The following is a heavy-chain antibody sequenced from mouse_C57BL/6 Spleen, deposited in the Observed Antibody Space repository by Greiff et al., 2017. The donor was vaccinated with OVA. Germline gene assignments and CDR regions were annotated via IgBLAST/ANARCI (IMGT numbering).Heavy chain of an antibody. CDR1: GFTFSDYY. CDR2: INYDGSST. D-gene: IGHD1-1*01. CDR3: AREASDYYGSSPYYAMDY. Sequence: DVQLVESEGGLVQPGSSMKLSCTASGFTFSDYYMAWVRQVPEKGLEWVANINYDGSSTYYLDSLKSRFIISRDNAKNILYLQMSSLKSEDTATYYCAREASDYYGSSPYYAMDYWGQGTSVTVSS. J-gene: IGHJ4*01. V-gene: IGHV5-16*01.